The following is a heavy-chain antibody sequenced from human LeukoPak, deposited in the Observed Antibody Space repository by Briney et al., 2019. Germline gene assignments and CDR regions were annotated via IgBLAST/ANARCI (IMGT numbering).Heavy chain of an antibody. D-gene: IGHD6-13*01. CDR2: ISGSGGST. V-gene: IGHV3-23*01. J-gene: IGHJ3*02. Sequence: GGSLRLSCAASGFTSSSYAMSWVRQAPGKGLEWVSAISGSGGSTYYADSVKGRFTISRDNSKNTLYLQMNSLRAEDTAVYYCAKGRSSSWSLDAFDIWGQGTMVTVSS. CDR1: GFTSSSYA. CDR3: AKGRSSSWSLDAFDI.